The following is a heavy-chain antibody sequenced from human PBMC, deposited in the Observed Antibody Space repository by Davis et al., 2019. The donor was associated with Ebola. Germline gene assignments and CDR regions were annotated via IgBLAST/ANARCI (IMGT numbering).Heavy chain of an antibody. CDR2: ISSSGRGDI. V-gene: IGHV3-21*05. CDR3: ARVLGSSNDY. J-gene: IGHJ4*02. D-gene: IGHD6-13*01. CDR1: GFTFSDYT. Sequence: GGSLRLSCAASGFTFSDYTMNWVRQAPGKGLEWVAFISSSGRGDIFYTDSVKGRFTISRDNAKNSLYLQMNSLRAEDTAVYYCARVLGSSNDYWGQGTLVTVSS.